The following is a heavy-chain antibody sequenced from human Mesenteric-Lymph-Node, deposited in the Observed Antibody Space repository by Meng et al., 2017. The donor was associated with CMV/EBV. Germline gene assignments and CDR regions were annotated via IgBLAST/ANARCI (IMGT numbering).Heavy chain of an antibody. CDR3: ARYNGGYAIDY. J-gene: IGHJ4*02. V-gene: IGHV4-34*01. Sequence: LSCAVYGGSFSGYYWNWIRQPPGKGLEWIGEINHSGSTNYNPSLRSRVTISVDTSKNQLSLKLSSVTTADTAVYYCARYNGGYAIDYWGQGTLVTVSS. CDR2: INHSGST. CDR1: GGSFSGYY. D-gene: IGHD5-12*01.